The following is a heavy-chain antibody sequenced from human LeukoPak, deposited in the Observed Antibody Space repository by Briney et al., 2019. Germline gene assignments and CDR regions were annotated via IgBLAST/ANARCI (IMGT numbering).Heavy chain of an antibody. D-gene: IGHD3-22*01. CDR2: IDWDDDK. CDR3: ARIPHYYDSSGLYYFDS. V-gene: IGHV2-70*11. J-gene: IGHJ4*02. CDR1: GFSLSTSGMC. Sequence: SGPTLVNPTQTLTLTCTFSGFSLSTSGMCVSWIRQPPGKALEWLARIDWDDDKYYSTSLKTRLTISKDTSKNQVVLTMTNMDPVDTATYYCARIPHYYDSSGLYYFDSWGQGTLVTVSS.